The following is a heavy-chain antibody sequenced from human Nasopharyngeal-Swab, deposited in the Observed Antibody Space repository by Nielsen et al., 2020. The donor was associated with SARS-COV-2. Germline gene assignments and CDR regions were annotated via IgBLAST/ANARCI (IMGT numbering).Heavy chain of an antibody. CDR3: ARDVGQYYYDSSGYDY. CDR2: IYYSGST. Sequence: SETLSLTCTVSGGPISSGDYYWSWIRQPPGKGLEWIGYIYYSGSTYYNPSLKSRVTISVDTSKNQFSLKLSSVTAADTAVYYCARDVGQYYYDSSGYDYWGQGTLVTVSS. J-gene: IGHJ4*02. CDR1: GGPISSGDYY. D-gene: IGHD3-22*01. V-gene: IGHV4-30-4*01.